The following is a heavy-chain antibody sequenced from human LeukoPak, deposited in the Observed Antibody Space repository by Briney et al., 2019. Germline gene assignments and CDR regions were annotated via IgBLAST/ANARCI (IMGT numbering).Heavy chain of an antibody. V-gene: IGHV3-23*01. D-gene: IGHD3-22*01. Sequence: GGSLRLSCAASGFTFSSYAMSWVRQAPGKGLEGVSAISGRCGSTYYADSVKGRFTISRDNSKNTLYLQMNSLRAEDTAVYYCAKWRGYYYDSSGFKSRPFDIWGQGTMVTVSS. CDR1: GFTFSSYA. CDR3: AKWRGYYYDSSGFKSRPFDI. J-gene: IGHJ3*02. CDR2: ISGRCGST.